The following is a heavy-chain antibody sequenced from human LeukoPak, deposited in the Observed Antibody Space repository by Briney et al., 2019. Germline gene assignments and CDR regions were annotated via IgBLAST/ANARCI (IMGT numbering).Heavy chain of an antibody. Sequence: GGSLRLSCVGSGFTFRSHWVNWVRQPPGRGQEWVANIKPDGIDKYYVDSARGRFTVSRDNAKNSAFLQMTSLRAEDTAIYYCATISAQTFDIWGQGTLVSVSS. V-gene: IGHV3-7*01. D-gene: IGHD5-24*01. CDR3: ATISAQTFDI. J-gene: IGHJ3*02. CDR1: GFTFRSHW. CDR2: IKPDGIDK.